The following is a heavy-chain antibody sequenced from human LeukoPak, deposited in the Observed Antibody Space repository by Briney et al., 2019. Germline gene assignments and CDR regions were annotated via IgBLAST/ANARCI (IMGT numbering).Heavy chain of an antibody. V-gene: IGHV1-18*04. CDR3: ARERDYYDSSGYYSN. CDR1: GYTFTSYY. Sequence: ASVKVSCKASGYTFTSYYMHWVRQAPGQGLEWMGWISAYNGNTNYAQKLQGRVTMTTDTSTSTAYMELRSLRSDDTAVYYCARERDYYDSSGYYSNWGQGTLVTVSS. CDR2: ISAYNGNT. J-gene: IGHJ4*02. D-gene: IGHD3-22*01.